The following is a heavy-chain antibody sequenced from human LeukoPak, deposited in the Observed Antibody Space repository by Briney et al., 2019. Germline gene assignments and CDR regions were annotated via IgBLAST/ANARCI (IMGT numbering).Heavy chain of an antibody. Sequence: SETLSLTCAVYGGSFSGYYWSWIRQTPGKGLEWIGQINHSGRTNYNPSLKSRFTISGDTYQKKFSLNMRAVTAADTAVYFCARGETVFGVVQSDYFMDVWAKGTTVTVSS. CDR2: INHSGRT. D-gene: IGHD3-3*01. J-gene: IGHJ6*03. CDR1: GGSFSGYY. CDR3: ARGETVFGVVQSDYFMDV. V-gene: IGHV4-34*01.